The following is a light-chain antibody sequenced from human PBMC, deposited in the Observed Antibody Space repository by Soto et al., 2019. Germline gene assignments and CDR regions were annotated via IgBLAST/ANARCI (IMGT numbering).Light chain of an antibody. J-gene: IGLJ2*01. Sequence: QSALTQPXSVSGSPGQSITISCTGTSSDVGGYNYVSWYQQHPGKAPKLMIYDVSNRPSGVSNRFSGSKSXNXXXXTISGLQAEDEADYXCSSYTSSSTLGVFXGGXXXTVL. CDR2: DVS. CDR3: SSYTSSSTLGV. CDR1: SSDVGGYNY. V-gene: IGLV2-14*01.